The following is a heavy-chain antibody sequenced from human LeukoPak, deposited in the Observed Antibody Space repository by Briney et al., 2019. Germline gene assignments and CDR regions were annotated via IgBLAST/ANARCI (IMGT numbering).Heavy chain of an antibody. CDR3: ARGGMTTVVTTPDY. CDR1: GFTFSSYA. V-gene: IGHV3-23*01. D-gene: IGHD4-23*01. J-gene: IGHJ4*02. Sequence: GGSLRLSCAASGFTFSSYAMSWVRQAPGKGLEWVSAISGSGGSTYYADSVKGRFTISRDNSKNTLYLQMNSLKTEDTAVYYCARGGMTTVVTTPDYWGQGTLVIVSS. CDR2: ISGSGGST.